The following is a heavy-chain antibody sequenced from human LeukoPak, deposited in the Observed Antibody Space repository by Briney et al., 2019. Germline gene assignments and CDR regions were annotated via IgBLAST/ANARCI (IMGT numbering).Heavy chain of an antibody. CDR3: ARDTVGDGYTYS. CDR2: ISAYNGNT. D-gene: IGHD5-24*01. CDR1: GYTFTSYG. J-gene: IGHJ4*02. Sequence: ASVKVSCKASGYTFTSYGISWVRQAPGQGLEGMGWISAYNGNTNYAQKLQGRVTMTTDTSTSTAYMELRSLRSDDTAVYYCARDTVGDGYTYSWGQGTLVTVSS. V-gene: IGHV1-18*01.